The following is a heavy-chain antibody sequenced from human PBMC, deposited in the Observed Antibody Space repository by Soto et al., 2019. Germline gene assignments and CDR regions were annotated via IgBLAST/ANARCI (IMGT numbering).Heavy chain of an antibody. CDR3: ARWLRFGELSANWFDP. J-gene: IGHJ5*02. D-gene: IGHD3-10*01. V-gene: IGHV1-69*05. CDR1: GGTFSSYA. CDR2: IIPIFGTA. Sequence: QVQLVQSGAEVKKPGSSVKVSCKASGGTFSSYAISWVRQAPGQGLEWMGGIIPIFGTANYAQKFQGRVTITXXEXTXXAYMELSSLRSEDTAVYYCARWLRFGELSANWFDPWGQGTLVTVSS.